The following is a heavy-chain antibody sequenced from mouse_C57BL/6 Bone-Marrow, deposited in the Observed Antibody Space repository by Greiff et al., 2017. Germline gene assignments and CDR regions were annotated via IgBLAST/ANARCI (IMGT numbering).Heavy chain of an antibody. J-gene: IGHJ4*01. D-gene: IGHD1-2*01. CDR3: TTRLRPRDY. V-gene: IGHV14-4*01. CDR1: GFNIKDDY. Sequence: VQLQQSGAELVRPGASVKLSCTASGFNIKDDYMHWVKQRSEQGLEWIGWIDPENGDTEYASKFQGKATITADTSSNTAYLQLSSLTSEDTAVYYCTTRLRPRDYWGQGTSVTVSS. CDR2: IDPENGDT.